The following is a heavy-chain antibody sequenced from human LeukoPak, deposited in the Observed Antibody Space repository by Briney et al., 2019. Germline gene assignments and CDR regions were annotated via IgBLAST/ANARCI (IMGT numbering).Heavy chain of an antibody. Sequence: ASVRVSCKASGYTFTDFYFYWLRQAPGQGLEWVGWIFPLNGDTNYAQKFQDRVTLTRDTSISTAYMELSRLTSDDTAIYYCARDGDSPMVDFDYWGQGTLVTVSS. D-gene: IGHD5-18*01. CDR3: ARDGDSPMVDFDY. CDR2: IFPLNGDT. CDR1: GYTFTDFY. J-gene: IGHJ4*02. V-gene: IGHV1-2*02.